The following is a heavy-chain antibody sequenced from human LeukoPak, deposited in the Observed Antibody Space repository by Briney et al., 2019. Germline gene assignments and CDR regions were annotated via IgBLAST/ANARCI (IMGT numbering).Heavy chain of an antibody. CDR3: ARDYTKYYYDSSGYYYFDY. D-gene: IGHD3-22*01. J-gene: IGHJ4*02. Sequence: SETLSLTCTVSGGSISSYYWSWIRQPPGKGLEWIGYIYYSGSTNYNPSLKSRVTISVDTSKNQFSLKLSSVTAADTAVYYCARDYTKYYYDSSGYYYFDYWGQGTLVTVSS. CDR1: GGSISSYY. CDR2: IYYSGST. V-gene: IGHV4-59*12.